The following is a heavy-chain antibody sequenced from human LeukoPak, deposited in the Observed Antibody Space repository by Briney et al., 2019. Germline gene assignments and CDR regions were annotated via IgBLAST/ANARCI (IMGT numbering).Heavy chain of an antibody. D-gene: IGHD6-13*01. Sequence: SLSHSCAASGCTLVHYAMHRVGHPAAREGEGVCGMSWNSGSIGYADSVHGRFTIYRDNAKNSLYMQMNSLRADDTALYYCAKGIAAAVTSWFDPWGQGTLVTVSS. CDR3: AKGIAAAVTSWFDP. V-gene: IGHV3-9*01. CDR2: MSWNSGSI. J-gene: IGHJ5*02. CDR1: GCTLVHYA.